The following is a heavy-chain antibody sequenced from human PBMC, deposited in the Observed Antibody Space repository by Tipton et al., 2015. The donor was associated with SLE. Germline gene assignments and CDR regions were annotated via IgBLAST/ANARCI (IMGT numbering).Heavy chain of an antibody. CDR3: ASREYDFWSGIPYYYGMDV. Sequence: TLSLTCTVSGGSISSYYWSWIRQPPGKGLEWIGYIYYSGSTNYNPPLKSRVTISVDTSKNQFSLKLSSVTAADTAVYYCASREYDFWSGIPYYYGMDVWGQGTTVTVSS. V-gene: IGHV4-59*08. CDR2: IYYSGST. CDR1: GGSISSYY. D-gene: IGHD3-3*01. J-gene: IGHJ6*02.